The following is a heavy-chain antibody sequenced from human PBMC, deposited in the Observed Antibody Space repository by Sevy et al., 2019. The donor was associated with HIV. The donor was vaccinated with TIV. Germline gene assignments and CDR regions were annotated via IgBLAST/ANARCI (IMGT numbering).Heavy chain of an antibody. V-gene: IGHV1-2*02. CDR1: GYTFTGYY. CDR2: INPNSGGT. D-gene: IGHD5-18*01. Sequence: ASVKVSCKASGYTFTGYYMHWVRQAPGQGPEWMGWINPNSGGTNYAQKFQGRVTLTRATSISTAYMELSRLSSDDTAVYYCARWIQLWFGAFDIWGQGTMVTVSS. J-gene: IGHJ3*02. CDR3: ARWIQLWFGAFDI.